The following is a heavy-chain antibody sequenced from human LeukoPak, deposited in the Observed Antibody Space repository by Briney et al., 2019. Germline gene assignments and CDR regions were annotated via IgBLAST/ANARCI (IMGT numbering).Heavy chain of an antibody. J-gene: IGHJ5*02. D-gene: IGHD2-15*01. CDR1: GYTLTELS. CDR3: AKFCSGGGCYHNWFDP. Sequence: ASVKVSCKVSGYTLTELSMHWVRQAPGQRLEWMGWISVYNGHTNYAQKLQDRVTMTTDTSTNTAYMELRSLRSDDTAVYYCAKFCSGGGCYHNWFDPWGQGTLVTVSS. CDR2: ISVYNGHT. V-gene: IGHV1-18*01.